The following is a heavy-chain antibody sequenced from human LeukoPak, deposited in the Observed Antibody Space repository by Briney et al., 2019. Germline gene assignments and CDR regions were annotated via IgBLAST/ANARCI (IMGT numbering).Heavy chain of an antibody. D-gene: IGHD5-18*01. J-gene: IGHJ5*02. CDR3: ATNLPGYSYGYWVA. CDR1: GGSMSNYY. CDR2: MFYTGSG. V-gene: IGHV4-59*01. Sequence: SETLSLTCTVSGGSMSNYYWNWIRQPPGKGLEWIGYMFYTGSGKYNPSLKSRVAISVDTSKRQISLKLTSVTAADTAVYYCATNLPGYSYGYWVAWGQGTLVSVSS.